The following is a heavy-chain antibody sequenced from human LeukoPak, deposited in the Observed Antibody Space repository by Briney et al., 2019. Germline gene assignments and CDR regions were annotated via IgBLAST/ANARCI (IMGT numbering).Heavy chain of an antibody. V-gene: IGHV4-34*01. CDR1: GGSFSGYY. J-gene: IGHJ5*02. CDR2: INHSGST. CDR3: ARVTGPIAVAGTNWFDP. D-gene: IGHD6-19*01. Sequence: PSETLSLTCAVYGGSFSGYYWSWIRQPPGKGLEWIGEINHSGSTNYNPSLKSRVTLSVDTSKNQFSLKLSSVTAADTAVYYCARVTGPIAVAGTNWFDPWGQGTLVTVSS.